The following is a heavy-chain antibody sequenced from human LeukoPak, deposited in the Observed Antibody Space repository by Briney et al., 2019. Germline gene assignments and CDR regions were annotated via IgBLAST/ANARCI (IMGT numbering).Heavy chain of an antibody. D-gene: IGHD3-22*01. CDR2: RSKWYN. V-gene: IGHV6-1*01. CDR3: ARDYDSSGYREWYFDY. J-gene: IGHJ4*02. Sequence: RSKWYNDYAVSVKSRITITPDTSKNQFSLQLNSVTPEDTAVYYCARDYDSSGYREWYFDYWGQGTLVTVSS.